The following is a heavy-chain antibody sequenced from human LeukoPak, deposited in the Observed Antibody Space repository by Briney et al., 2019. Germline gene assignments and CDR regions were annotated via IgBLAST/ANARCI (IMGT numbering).Heavy chain of an antibody. J-gene: IGHJ6*03. CDR3: AKYGNGYFYYYMDV. CDR2: ISGSGRST. Sequence: GGSLRLSCAPSGFTFKTYGMSWVRQAPGKGLEWVSGISGSGRSTYYADSVEGRFTISRDNSKKTLYLEMNYLRAEDTAIYYCAKYGNGYFYYYMDVWGKGTTVTVSS. CDR1: GFTFKTYG. D-gene: IGHD2/OR15-2a*01. V-gene: IGHV3-23*01.